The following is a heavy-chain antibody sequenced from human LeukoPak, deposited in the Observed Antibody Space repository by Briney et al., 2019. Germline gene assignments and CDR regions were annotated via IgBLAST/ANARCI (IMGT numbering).Heavy chain of an antibody. J-gene: IGHJ5*02. Sequence: PSETLSLTCAVYGGSFSGYYWSWIRQPPGKGLEWIGEINHSGSTNYNPSLKTRVTISIDTSKNQFSLKLSSVTAADTAVYYCARVVSRAWFDPWGQGTLVTVSS. CDR3: ARVVSRAWFDP. V-gene: IGHV4-34*01. CDR2: INHSGST. D-gene: IGHD3-10*01. CDR1: GGSFSGYY.